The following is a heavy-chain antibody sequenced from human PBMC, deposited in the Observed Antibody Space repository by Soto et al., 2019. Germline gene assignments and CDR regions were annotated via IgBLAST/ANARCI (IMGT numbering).Heavy chain of an antibody. V-gene: IGHV4-39*01. Sequence: SETLSLTCTVSGGSISSSSYYWGWIRQPPGKGLEWIGSIYYSGSTYYNPSLKSRVTISVDTSKNQFSLKLSSVTAADTAVYYCARPNVAAAGPMDVWGKGTTVTSP. CDR3: ARPNVAAAGPMDV. D-gene: IGHD6-13*01. CDR2: IYYSGST. CDR1: GGSISSSSYY. J-gene: IGHJ6*03.